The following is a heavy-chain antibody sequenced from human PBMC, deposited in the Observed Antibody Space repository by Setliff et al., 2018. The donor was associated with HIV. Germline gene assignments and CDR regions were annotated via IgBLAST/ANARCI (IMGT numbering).Heavy chain of an antibody. CDR1: GGSISSANYY. D-gene: IGHD3-22*01. J-gene: IGHJ4*02. CDR2: IYYNGNAY. Sequence: SETLSLTCTVSGGSISSANYYWSWIRQPPGKGLEWIGYIYYNGNAYYYNPSLKSRTTISLDTSMNQFSLKLTSVTAADTAVYYCAREGASYDRGYYYDEGSYPRPQYYFDYWGQGTLVTVSS. V-gene: IGHV4-30-4*08. CDR3: AREGASYDRGYYYDEGSYPRPQYYFDY.